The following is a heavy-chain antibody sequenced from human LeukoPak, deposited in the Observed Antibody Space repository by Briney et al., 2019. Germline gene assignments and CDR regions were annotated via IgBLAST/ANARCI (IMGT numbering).Heavy chain of an antibody. CDR2: IYYSGST. J-gene: IGHJ6*03. D-gene: IGHD1-26*01. CDR3: ARTRGALTDYYYYMDV. CDR1: GGSISSGGYY. V-gene: IGHV4-31*03. Sequence: SETLSLTCTVSGGSISSGGYYWSWIRQHPGKGLGWIGYIYYSGSTYYNPSLKSRVTISVDTSKNQFSLKLSSVTAADTAVYYCARTRGALTDYYYYMDVWGKGTTVTVSS.